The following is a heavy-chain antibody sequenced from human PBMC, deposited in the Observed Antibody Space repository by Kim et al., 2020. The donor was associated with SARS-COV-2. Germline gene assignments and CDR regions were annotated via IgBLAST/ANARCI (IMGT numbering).Heavy chain of an antibody. D-gene: IGHD3-16*01. J-gene: IGHJ4*02. CDR3: ARPLYDYVWGTY. V-gene: IGHV3-74*01. CDR1: GFTFSSTW. Sequence: GGSLRLSCAASGFTFSSTWMHWVRQAPWGGLVWVSRINSDGTTTNYADSVKGRFSISRDNAKNTLYLQMTSLRAEDTAIYFCARPLYDYVWGTYWGQGTL. CDR2: INSDGTTT.